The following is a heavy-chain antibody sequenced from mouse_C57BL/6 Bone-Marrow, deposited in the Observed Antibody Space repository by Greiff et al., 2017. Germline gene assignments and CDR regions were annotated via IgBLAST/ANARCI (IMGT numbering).Heavy chain of an antibody. CDR1: GFTFSDYY. CDR2: ISNGGGST. CDR3: ARRRGSRFAY. J-gene: IGHJ3*01. Sequence: EVKLVESGGGLVQPGGSLKLSCAASGFTFSDYYMYWVRQTPEKRLEWVAYISNGGGSTYYPDTVKGRFTISRDNAKNTLYLQMSRLKSEDTAMYYCARRRGSRFAYWGQGTLVTVSA. D-gene: IGHD1-1*01. V-gene: IGHV5-12*01.